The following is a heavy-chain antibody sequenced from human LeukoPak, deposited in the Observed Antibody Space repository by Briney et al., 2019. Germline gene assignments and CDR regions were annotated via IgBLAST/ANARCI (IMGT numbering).Heavy chain of an antibody. J-gene: IGHJ4*02. CDR1: GGSFSGYY. Sequence: PETLSLTCAVYGGSFSGYYWSWIRQPPGKGLEWIGEINHSGSTNYNPSLRSRATISVDTSKNQFSLKLSSVTAADTAVFYCARGGIAVGDYFDYWGQGTLVSVSS. V-gene: IGHV4-34*01. D-gene: IGHD6-19*01. CDR3: ARGGIAVGDYFDY. CDR2: INHSGST.